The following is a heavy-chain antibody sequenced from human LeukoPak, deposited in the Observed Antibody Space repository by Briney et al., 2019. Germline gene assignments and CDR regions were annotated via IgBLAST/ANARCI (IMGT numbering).Heavy chain of an antibody. Sequence: PVGSLRLSCAAPGFIFTTDAMHTVRQAPGTGLEWVAFIWYDGGNKYYADSVKGRFTISRDNSKNTMYLQMNSLNAEDTAVYYCAKDEVVPGYYYTDVWGKGTTVTVSS. CDR3: AKDEVVPGYYYTDV. J-gene: IGHJ6*03. V-gene: IGHV3-30*02. D-gene: IGHD2-2*01. CDR1: GFIFTTDA. CDR2: IWYDGGNK.